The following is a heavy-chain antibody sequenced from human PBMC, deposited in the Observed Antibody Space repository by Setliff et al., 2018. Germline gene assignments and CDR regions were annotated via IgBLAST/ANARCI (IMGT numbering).Heavy chain of an antibody. J-gene: IGHJ6*03. V-gene: IGHV4-39*01. CDR1: GGSLRGNAIF. CDR2: IDYTGDP. D-gene: IGHD3-10*01. Sequence: SETLSLTCTVSGGSLRGNAIFWGWIRQPPGKGLEWIGSIDYTGDPYYNPSLKSRVTMSVDTSRNQLSLKLTSVTAADTAGYYCARHVGSRSRGYNYYYYYMDVWGKGTTVTVSS. CDR3: ARHVGSRSRGYNYYYYYMDV.